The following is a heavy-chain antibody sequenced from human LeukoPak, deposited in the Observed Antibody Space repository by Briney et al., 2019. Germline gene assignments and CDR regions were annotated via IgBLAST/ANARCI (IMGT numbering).Heavy chain of an antibody. CDR2: IIPIFDTA. CDR3: ATNYGAVVGATHHFDY. D-gene: IGHD2-15*01. V-gene: IGHV1-69*05. CDR1: GGTFRSYA. J-gene: IGHJ4*02. Sequence: SVKDSCKASGGTFRSYAISWVRKAPGQGLEWMGRIIPIFDTAHYAQKFEGRVTITTDKSTSTAYMELSSLRSEDTAVYYCATNYGAVVGATHHFDYWGQGTLVTVSS.